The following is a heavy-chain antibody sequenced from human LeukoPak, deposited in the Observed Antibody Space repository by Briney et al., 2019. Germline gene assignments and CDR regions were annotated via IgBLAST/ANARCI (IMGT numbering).Heavy chain of an antibody. CDR3: ARFGEPYYYYYYGMDV. CDR2: IKQDGSEK. J-gene: IGHJ6*02. V-gene: IGHV3-7*01. CDR1: GFTFSSYW. D-gene: IGHD3-10*01. Sequence: GGSLRLSCAASGFTFSSYWMSWVRQAPGKGLEWVANIKQDGSEKYYVDSVKGRFTISRDSAKNSLYLQMNSLRAEDTAVYYCARFGEPYYYYYYGMDVWGQGTTVTVSS.